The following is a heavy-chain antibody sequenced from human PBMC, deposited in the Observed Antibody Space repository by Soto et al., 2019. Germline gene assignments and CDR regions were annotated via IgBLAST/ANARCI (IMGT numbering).Heavy chain of an antibody. CDR3: AASQQFDY. CDR1: GYTFTSYG. D-gene: IGHD6-13*01. CDR2: INTYDGNT. V-gene: IGHV1-18*01. J-gene: IGHJ4*02. Sequence: QVQLVQSGAEVKKPGASVKVSCKASGYTFTSYGINWVRQAPGQGLEWMGWINTYDGNTNHAQKFQGRVTMTTDTATSTAYMELRSLSSDDTAVYYCAASQQFDYWGQGTLVTVSS.